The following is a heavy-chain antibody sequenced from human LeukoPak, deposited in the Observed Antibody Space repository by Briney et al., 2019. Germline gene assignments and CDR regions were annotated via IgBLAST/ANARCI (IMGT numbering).Heavy chain of an antibody. V-gene: IGHV4-59*01. Sequence: PSETLSLTCTVSGGSISNYYWSWVRQPPGKGLEWIGYIYYSGSTTYNPSLKSRVTISADTSKNQFSLKLSSVTAADTAVYYCAGGAYSGSYHFDYWGQGTPVTVSS. J-gene: IGHJ4*02. CDR1: GGSISNYY. CDR2: IYYSGST. D-gene: IGHD1-26*01. CDR3: AGGAYSGSYHFDY.